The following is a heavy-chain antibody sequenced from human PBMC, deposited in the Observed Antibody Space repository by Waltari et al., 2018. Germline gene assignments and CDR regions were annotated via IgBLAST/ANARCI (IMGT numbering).Heavy chain of an antibody. J-gene: IGHJ4*02. V-gene: IGHV4-61*02. CDR1: GGSISSGSYY. CDR2: IYTSGST. CDR3: ARAASRPGGSDY. Sequence: QVQLQESGPGLVKPSQTLSLTCTVSGGSISSGSYYWSWIRQPAGKGLEWIGRIYTSGSTNYNPSLKRRVTRSVDTSKNQFSPKLSSVTAADTAVYYCARAASRPGGSDYWGQGTLVTVSS. D-gene: IGHD1-1*01.